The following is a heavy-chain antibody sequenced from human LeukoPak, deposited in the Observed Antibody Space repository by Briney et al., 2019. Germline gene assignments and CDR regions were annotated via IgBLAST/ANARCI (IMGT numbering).Heavy chain of an antibody. CDR1: GFIFDDYV. CDR2: ISWDGGNI. Sequence: GGSLRLSCAASGFIFDDYVMHWVRQVPGKGLEWVSRISWDGGNIYYADSEKGRFTISRDNSKNSLYLQMNSLKTEDTALYYCAKDTADYCALGTCSGGFDSWGQGTLVTVSS. V-gene: IGHV3-43D*03. CDR3: AKDTADYCALGTCSGGFDS. J-gene: IGHJ4*02. D-gene: IGHD3-10*02.